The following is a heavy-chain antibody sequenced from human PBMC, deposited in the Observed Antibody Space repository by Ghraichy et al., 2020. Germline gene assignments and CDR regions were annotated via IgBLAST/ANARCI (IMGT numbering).Heavy chain of an antibody. CDR2: IYYSGST. D-gene: IGHD4-17*01. CDR1: GGSISSGGYY. Sequence: SETLSLTCTVSGGSISSGGYYWSWIRQHPGKGLEWIGYIYYSGSTYYNPSLKSRVTISVDTSKNQFSLKLSSVTAADTAVYYCARATVTNEGWFDPWGQGTLVPVSS. J-gene: IGHJ5*02. CDR3: ARATVTNEGWFDP. V-gene: IGHV4-31*03.